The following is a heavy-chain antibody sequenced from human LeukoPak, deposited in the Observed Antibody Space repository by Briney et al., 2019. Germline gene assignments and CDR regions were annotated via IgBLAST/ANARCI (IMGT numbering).Heavy chain of an antibody. V-gene: IGHV1-18*01. D-gene: IGHD6-19*01. J-gene: IGHJ4*02. CDR1: GYTFNKHG. CDR3: ARDPTNTSGRYAFFDY. CDR2: ISCYNGDT. Sequence: ASETVSCKASGYTFNKHGISWVRQAPGQGLEWMGWISCYNGDTHYAQKFQGRVTMTTDTSTTTAYMELRSLRSDDTALYYCARDPTNTSGRYAFFDYWGQGTLVTVPS.